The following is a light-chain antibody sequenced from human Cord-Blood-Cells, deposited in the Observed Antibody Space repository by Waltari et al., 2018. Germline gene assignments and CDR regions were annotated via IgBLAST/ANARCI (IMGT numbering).Light chain of an antibody. CDR1: VLAKKY. CDR3: YSAADNNLRV. Sequence: SYELTQPSSVSVSPGQTARITCSGDVLAKKYARWFQQKPGQAPGLVIYKDSERPSGTPERFSGSSSGTTVTLTISGAQVEDEADYYCYSAADNNLRVFGGGTKLTVL. J-gene: IGLJ2*01. CDR2: KDS. V-gene: IGLV3-27*01.